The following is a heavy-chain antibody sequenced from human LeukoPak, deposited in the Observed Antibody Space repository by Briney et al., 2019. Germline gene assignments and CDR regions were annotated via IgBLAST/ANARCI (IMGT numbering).Heavy chain of an antibody. V-gene: IGHV1-2*02. Sequence: ASVKVSCKASGYTFTGYYMHWVRQAPGQGLEWMGWINSNSGGTNYAQKFQGRVTMTRDTSISTAYMEFSRLRSDDTAIYFCARESETPGVNAFDIWGQGTMVTVSS. CDR1: GYTFTGYY. D-gene: IGHD3-10*01. CDR2: INSNSGGT. CDR3: ARESETPGVNAFDI. J-gene: IGHJ3*02.